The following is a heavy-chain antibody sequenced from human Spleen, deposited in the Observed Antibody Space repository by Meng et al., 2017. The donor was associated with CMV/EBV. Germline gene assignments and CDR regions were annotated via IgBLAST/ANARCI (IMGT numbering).Heavy chain of an antibody. D-gene: IGHD4-23*01. J-gene: IGHJ6*02. CDR3: ASLLRAGGYYYGMDV. Sequence: SETLSLTCAVYCGSFSGYYWSWIRQPPGKGLEWIGEINHSGSTNYNPSLKSRVTISVDTSKNQFSLKLSSVTAADTAVYYCASLLRAGGYYYGMDVWGQGTTVTVSS. CDR1: CGSFSGYY. V-gene: IGHV4-34*01. CDR2: INHSGST.